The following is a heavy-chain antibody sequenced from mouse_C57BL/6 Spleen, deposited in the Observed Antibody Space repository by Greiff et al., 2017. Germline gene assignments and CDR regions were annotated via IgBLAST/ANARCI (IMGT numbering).Heavy chain of an antibody. D-gene: IGHD2-4*01. V-gene: IGHV1-50*01. CDR3: AKRGGYDYDGVDY. CDR2: IDPSDSYT. Sequence: QVQLQQPGAELVKPGASVKLSCKASGYTFTSYWMQWVKQRPGQGLEWIGEIDPSDSYTNYNQKFKGKATLTVDTSSSTAYMQLSSLTSEDSAVYYCAKRGGYDYDGVDYWGQGTTRTVSS. CDR1: GYTFTSYW. J-gene: IGHJ2*01.